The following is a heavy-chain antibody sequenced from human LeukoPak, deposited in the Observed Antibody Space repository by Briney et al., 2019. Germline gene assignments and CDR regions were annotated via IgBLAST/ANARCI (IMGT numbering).Heavy chain of an antibody. CDR3: ARDLGMITVTTED. J-gene: IGHJ4*02. D-gene: IGHD4-17*01. Sequence: ASVKVSRKASGYTFTGYYMHWVRQAPGQGLEWMGWINPNSGGTNYAQKFQGRVTMTRDTSISTAYMELSRLRSDDTAVYYCARDLGMITVTTEDWGQGTLVTVSS. CDR2: INPNSGGT. V-gene: IGHV1-2*02. CDR1: GYTFTGYY.